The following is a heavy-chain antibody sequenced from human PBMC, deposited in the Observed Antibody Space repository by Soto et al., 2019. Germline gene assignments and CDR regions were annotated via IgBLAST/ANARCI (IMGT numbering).Heavy chain of an antibody. CDR1: GYSFTSYW. V-gene: IGHV5-51*01. J-gene: IGHJ3*02. Sequence: PGESLKISCKGSGYSFTSYWIGWVGQMPGKGLEWMGIIYPGDSDTRYSPSFQGQVTISADKSISTAYLQWSSLKASDTAMYYCARFRSYYYDSSGYYDAFDIWGQGTMVTVSS. CDR2: IYPGDSDT. D-gene: IGHD3-22*01. CDR3: ARFRSYYYDSSGYYDAFDI.